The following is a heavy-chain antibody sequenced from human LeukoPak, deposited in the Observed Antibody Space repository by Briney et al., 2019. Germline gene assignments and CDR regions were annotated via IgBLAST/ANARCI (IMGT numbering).Heavy chain of an antibody. CDR3: AKETNTGYSSSWYLDY. CDR2: ISGSGGST. V-gene: IGHV3-23*01. J-gene: IGHJ4*02. Sequence: GGSLRLSCAASGFTFSSYAMSWVRQAPGKGLEWVSAISGSGGSTYYADSVKGRFTISRDNSKNTLYLQMNSLRAEDTAVYYCAKETNTGYSSSWYLDYWGQGTLVTVSS. D-gene: IGHD6-13*01. CDR1: GFTFSSYA.